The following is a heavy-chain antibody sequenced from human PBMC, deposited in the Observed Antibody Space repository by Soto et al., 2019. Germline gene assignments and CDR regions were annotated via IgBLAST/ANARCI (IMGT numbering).Heavy chain of an antibody. CDR2: ISGSGGST. Sequence: LRLSCAASGFTFSSYAMSWVRQAPGKGLEWVSAISGSGGSTYYADSVKGRFTISRDNSKNTLYLQMNSLRAEDTAVYYCAKDGRVGYCSGGSCYSSYYGMDVWGQGTTVTVSS. J-gene: IGHJ6*02. D-gene: IGHD2-15*01. CDR3: AKDGRVGYCSGGSCYSSYYGMDV. CDR1: GFTFSSYA. V-gene: IGHV3-23*01.